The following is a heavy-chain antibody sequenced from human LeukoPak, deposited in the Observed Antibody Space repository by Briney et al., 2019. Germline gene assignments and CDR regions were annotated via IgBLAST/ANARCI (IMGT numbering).Heavy chain of an antibody. CDR2: IYSGGST. J-gene: IGHJ3*02. D-gene: IGHD3-9*01. CDR3: AREGGYYDILTGYYRPDAFDI. V-gene: IGHV3-53*01. CDR1: GFTVSSNY. Sequence: GGSLRLSCAAPGFTVSSNYMSWVRQAPGKGLEWVSVIYSGGSTYYADSVKGRFTISRGNSKNTLYLQMNSLRAEDTAVYYCAREGGYYDILTGYYRPDAFDIWGQGTMVTVSS.